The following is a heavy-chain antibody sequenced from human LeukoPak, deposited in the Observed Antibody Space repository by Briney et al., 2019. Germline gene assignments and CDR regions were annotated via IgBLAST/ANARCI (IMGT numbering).Heavy chain of an antibody. CDR2: ISSSSSYI. Sequence: GGSLRLSCAASGFTFSSYAMSWVRQAPGKGLEWVSAISSSSSYIYYADSVKGRFTISRDNAKNSLYLQMNSLRAEDTAVYYCARSITMVRGASFDYWGQGTLVTVSS. CDR1: GFTFSSYA. J-gene: IGHJ4*02. D-gene: IGHD3-10*01. CDR3: ARSITMVRGASFDY. V-gene: IGHV3-21*01.